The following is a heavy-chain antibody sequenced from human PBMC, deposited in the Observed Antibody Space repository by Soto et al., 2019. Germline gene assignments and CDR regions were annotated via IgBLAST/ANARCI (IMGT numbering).Heavy chain of an antibody. D-gene: IGHD5-12*01. Sequence: QVQLVQSGAEVRKPGSSVKVSCKASGYIFASYGITWVRQAPGQGLEWMGWISTYSGNTHYASKVQGRLTMTTDTSTSTAYMDMGSLTSDDTAADYCAMVDNEVAPTPQDVWGQGTTVTVSS. CDR1: GYIFASYG. CDR2: ISTYSGNT. V-gene: IGHV1-18*01. J-gene: IGHJ6*02. CDR3: AMVDNEVAPTPQDV.